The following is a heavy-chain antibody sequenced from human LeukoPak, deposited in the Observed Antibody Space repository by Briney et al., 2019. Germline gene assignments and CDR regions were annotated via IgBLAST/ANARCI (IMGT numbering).Heavy chain of an antibody. CDR1: GGSISSGGYS. D-gene: IGHD3-22*01. V-gene: IGHV4-30-2*01. Sequence: SQTLSLTCAVSGGSISSGGYSWSWIRQPPGKGLEWIGYIYHSGSTYYNPSLKSRVTISVDRSKNQFSLKLSSVTAADTAVYYCARAVMYYYDSSGYYYYXFDYWGQGTLVTVSS. CDR3: ARAVMYYYDSSGYYYYXFDY. J-gene: IGHJ4*02. CDR2: IYHSGST.